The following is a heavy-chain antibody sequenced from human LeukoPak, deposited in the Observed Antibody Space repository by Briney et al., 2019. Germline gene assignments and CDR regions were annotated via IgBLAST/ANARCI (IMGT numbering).Heavy chain of an antibody. CDR1: GFTFSSYA. J-gene: IGHJ6*02. Sequence: GGSLRLSCAASGFTFSSYAMHWVRQAPGKGLEWVAVISYDGSNKYYADSVKGRFTISRDNSKNTLYLQMNSLRAEDTAVYYCARVPVYYGMDVWGQGTTVTVSS. CDR3: ARVPVYYGMDV. V-gene: IGHV3-30-3*01. CDR2: ISYDGSNK.